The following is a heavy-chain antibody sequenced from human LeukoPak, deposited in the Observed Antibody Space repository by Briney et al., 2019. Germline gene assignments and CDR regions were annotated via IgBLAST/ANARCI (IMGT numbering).Heavy chain of an antibody. J-gene: IGHJ4*02. CDR1: GGSISSSSYY. Sequence: PSETLSLTCTVSGGSISSSSYYWGWIRQPPGKGLEWIGSIYYSGSTYYNPSLKSRVTISVDTSKNQFSLKLSSVTAADTAVYYCARVLDWNADDYWGQGTLVTVSS. CDR3: ARVLDWNADDY. D-gene: IGHD1-1*01. V-gene: IGHV4-39*07. CDR2: IYYSGST.